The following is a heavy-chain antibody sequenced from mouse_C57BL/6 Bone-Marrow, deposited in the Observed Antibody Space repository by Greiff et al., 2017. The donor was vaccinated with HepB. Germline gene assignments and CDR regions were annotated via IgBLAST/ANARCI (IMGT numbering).Heavy chain of an antibody. D-gene: IGHD1-1*01. CDR3: ARSNYGSSYPFDY. CDR1: GYSFTGYY. CDR2: INPSTGGT. V-gene: IGHV1-42*01. Sequence: EVKLVESGPELVKPGASVKISCKASGYSFTGYYMNWVKQSPEKSLEWIGEINPSTGGTTYNQKFKAKATLTVDKSSSTAYMQLKSLTSEDSAVYYCARSNYGSSYPFDYWGQGTTLTVSS. J-gene: IGHJ2*01.